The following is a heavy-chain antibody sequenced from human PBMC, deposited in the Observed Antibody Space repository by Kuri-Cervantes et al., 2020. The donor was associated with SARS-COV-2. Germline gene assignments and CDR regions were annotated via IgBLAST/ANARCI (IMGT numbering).Heavy chain of an antibody. J-gene: IGHJ4*02. CDR2: INHIGST. Sequence: SETLSLTCAVYGGSFSGYYWSWIRQPPGKGLEWIGEINHIGSTYYNPSLKSRVTISVDTSKNQFSLKLSSVTAADTAVYYCAREDNWNPPRWGQGTLVTVSS. D-gene: IGHD1-20*01. V-gene: IGHV4-34*01. CDR3: AREDNWNPPR. CDR1: GGSFSGYY.